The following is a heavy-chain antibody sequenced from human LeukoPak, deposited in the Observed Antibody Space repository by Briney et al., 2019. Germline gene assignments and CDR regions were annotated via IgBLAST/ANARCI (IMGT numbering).Heavy chain of an antibody. V-gene: IGHV3-48*03. CDR1: GFTFSSYE. Sequence: LPGGSLRLSCAASGFTFSSYEMNWVRQAPGKGLEWVSYISSSGSTIYYADSVKGRFTISRDNAKNSLYLQMNSLRAEDTAVHYCARDWGMVHDYWGQGTLVTVSS. J-gene: IGHJ4*02. CDR2: ISSSGSTI. CDR3: ARDWGMVHDY. D-gene: IGHD2-8*01.